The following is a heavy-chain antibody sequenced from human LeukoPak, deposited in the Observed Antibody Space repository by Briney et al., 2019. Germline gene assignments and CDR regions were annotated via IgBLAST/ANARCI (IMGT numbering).Heavy chain of an antibody. D-gene: IGHD5-18*01. J-gene: IGHJ4*02. Sequence: GGSLRLSCAASGFTFSSYSMNWVRQAPGKGLEWVSAISGSGGSTYYADSVKGRFTISRDNSKNTLYLQMNSLRAEDTAVYYCAKEGGGYSYGYVDYWGQGTLVTVSS. CDR1: GFTFSSYS. CDR2: ISGSGGST. V-gene: IGHV3-23*01. CDR3: AKEGGGYSYGYVDY.